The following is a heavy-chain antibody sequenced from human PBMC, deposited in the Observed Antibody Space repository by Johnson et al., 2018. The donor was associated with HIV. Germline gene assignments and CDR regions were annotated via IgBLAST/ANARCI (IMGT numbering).Heavy chain of an antibody. V-gene: IGHV3-30*04. CDR3: ARDKGGIVGYDAFDI. CDR2: ISYDGSNK. CDR1: GFTFSTCA. J-gene: IGHJ3*02. Sequence: QVQLVESGGGVVQPGGSLRLSCAASGFTFSTCAMHWVRQAPGKGLEWVAVISYDGSNKYYADSVRGRFTISRDNSKNTLYLQMNSLRAEDTAVYYCARDKGGIVGYDAFDIWGQGTMVTVSS. D-gene: IGHD1-26*01.